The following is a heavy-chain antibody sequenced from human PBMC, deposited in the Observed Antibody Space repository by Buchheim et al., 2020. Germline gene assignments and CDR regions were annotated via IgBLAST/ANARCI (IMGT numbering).Heavy chain of an antibody. V-gene: IGHV3-7*01. CDR2: IHKSGGEK. CDR1: GFAFTNYW. D-gene: IGHD7-27*01. J-gene: IGHJ4*02. CDR3: AICLHWGFFDY. Sequence: VQLVESGGGLVQPGGSLRLSCVGSGFAFTNYWVNWVRQAPGKGLEWVANIHKSGGEKNYADSVKGRFTISRDNVKNSGFLQVDTLGVEDTAIYYCAICLHWGFFDYWGQG.